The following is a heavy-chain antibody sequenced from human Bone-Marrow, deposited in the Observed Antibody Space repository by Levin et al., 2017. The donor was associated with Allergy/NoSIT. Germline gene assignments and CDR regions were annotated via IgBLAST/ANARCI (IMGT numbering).Heavy chain of an antibody. CDR1: GHSITSDSY. J-gene: IGHJ4*02. CDR2: TYHSGYI. CDR3: TRDALRGGWGPGHEY. D-gene: IGHD5-12*01. Sequence: SETLSLTCDVSGHSITSDSYWGWIRQSPGKGLEWIGNTYHSGYINYNPSLKSRVSISVQKSKTHFSLKVTSAPAADTAVYYCTRDALRGGWGPGHEYWGQGTLVAVSS. V-gene: IGHV4-38-2*02.